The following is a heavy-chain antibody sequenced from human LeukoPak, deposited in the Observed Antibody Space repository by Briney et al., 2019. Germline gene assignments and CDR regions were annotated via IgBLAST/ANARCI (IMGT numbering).Heavy chain of an antibody. Sequence: SETLSLTCTVSGGSISSYYWSWIRQPPGKGLEWIGYIYYSGSTNYNPSLKSRVTISVDTSKNQFSLKLSSVTAADTAVYYCARERYDILTGYSGFDYWGQGTLVTVSS. V-gene: IGHV4-59*01. J-gene: IGHJ4*02. CDR2: IYYSGST. CDR3: ARERYDILTGYSGFDY. CDR1: GGSISSYY. D-gene: IGHD3-9*01.